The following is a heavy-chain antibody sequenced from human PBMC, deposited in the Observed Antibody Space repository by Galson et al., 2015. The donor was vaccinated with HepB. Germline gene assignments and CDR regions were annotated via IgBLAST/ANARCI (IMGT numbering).Heavy chain of an antibody. J-gene: IGHJ4*02. V-gene: IGHV3-30*03. D-gene: IGHD6-13*01. CDR1: GLTFSTYG. CDR3: ASPQGGSWSGSFDY. CDR2: ISYDGSYK. Sequence: SLRLSCAASGLTFSTYGMHWVRQAPGKGLEWVALISYDGSYKYYAESVKGRFTISRDNFKSTLYLHMNSLGPEDTAVYYCASPQGGSWSGSFDYWGQGTLVTVSS.